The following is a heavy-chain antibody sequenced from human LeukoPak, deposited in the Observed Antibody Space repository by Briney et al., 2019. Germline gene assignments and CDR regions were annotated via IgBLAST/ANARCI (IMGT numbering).Heavy chain of an antibody. J-gene: IGHJ6*03. D-gene: IGHD4-11*01. Sequence: KPSQTLSLTCTVSGDSISSGSYYWSWIRQPAGKGLEWIGRIYGSGRTNYNPSLKSRVTISVDTSKNQFSLKLSSVTAADTAVYYCARGIPTVTTYIYYYYYYMDVWGKGTTVTVSS. CDR3: ARGIPTVTTYIYYYYYYMDV. V-gene: IGHV4-61*02. CDR2: IYGSGRT. CDR1: GDSISSGSYY.